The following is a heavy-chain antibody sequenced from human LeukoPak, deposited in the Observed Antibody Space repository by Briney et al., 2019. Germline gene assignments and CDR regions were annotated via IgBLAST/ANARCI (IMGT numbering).Heavy chain of an antibody. CDR3: ARERGRGRDSPWFDY. Sequence: GGSLRLSCAASGFTLSGYSMNWVRQALGKGLEWVSSISSGSSYIYYADSVKGRFTISRNNSKNTLDLQMTGLRAEDTAVYYCARERGRGRDSPWFDYWGQGTLVTVSS. V-gene: IGHV3-21*04. J-gene: IGHJ4*02. CDR1: GFTLSGYS. CDR2: ISSGSSYI. D-gene: IGHD1-26*01.